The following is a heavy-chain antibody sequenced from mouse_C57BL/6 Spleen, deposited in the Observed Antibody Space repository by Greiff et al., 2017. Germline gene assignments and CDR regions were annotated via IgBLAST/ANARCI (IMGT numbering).Heavy chain of an antibody. V-gene: IGHV5-9-1*02. CDR3: TRDGNYYAMDD. CDR1: GFTFSSYA. Sequence: EVMLVESGEGLVKPGGSLKLSCAASGFTFSSYAMSWVRQTPEQRLEWVAYISSGGDYIYYADTVKGRFTISRDNARNTLYLQMSSLKSEDTAMYYCTRDGNYYAMDDWGQGTSVTVSS. CDR2: ISSGGDYI. D-gene: IGHD2-1*01. J-gene: IGHJ4*01.